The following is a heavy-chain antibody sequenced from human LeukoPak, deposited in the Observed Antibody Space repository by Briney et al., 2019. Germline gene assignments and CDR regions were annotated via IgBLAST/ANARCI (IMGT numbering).Heavy chain of an antibody. CDR2: IKQDGSEK. Sequence: PGGSLRLSCAASGFTFTTYSMTWVRQAPGKGLEWVANIKQDGSEKNYVDSVKGRFTISRDNAKDSLYLQMNSLRAEDTAVYYCAREGHSGSYPRAWGQGTLVTVSS. V-gene: IGHV3-7*01. CDR1: GFTFTTYS. J-gene: IGHJ1*01. D-gene: IGHD1-26*01. CDR3: AREGHSGSYPRA.